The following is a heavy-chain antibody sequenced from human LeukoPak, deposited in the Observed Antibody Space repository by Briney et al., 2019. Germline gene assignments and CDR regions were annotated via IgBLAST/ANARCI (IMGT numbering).Heavy chain of an antibody. CDR2: IYHSGST. V-gene: IGHV4-38-2*02. CDR1: GYSISSGYY. Sequence: PSETLSLTCTVSGYSISSGYYWGWIRQPPGKGLEWIGSIYHSGSTYYNPSLKSRVTISVDTSKNQFSLKLSSVTAADTAVYYCARGQKGIAARPGGKRYFDYWGQGTLVTVSS. D-gene: IGHD6-6*01. CDR3: ARGQKGIAARPGGKRYFDY. J-gene: IGHJ4*02.